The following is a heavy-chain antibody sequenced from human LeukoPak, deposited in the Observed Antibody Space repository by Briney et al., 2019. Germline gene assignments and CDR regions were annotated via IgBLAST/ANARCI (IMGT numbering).Heavy chain of an antibody. J-gene: IGHJ4*02. D-gene: IGHD3-9*01. V-gene: IGHV3-74*01. Sequence: GGSLRLSCAASGFTFSSYWMHWVRQAPGKRLVWVSRINSDGSSTSYADSVKGRFTFSRDNAKNSLYLQMNSLRAEDTAVYYCAGDGPDYDILTGYYSSFGYWGQGTLVTVSS. CDR1: GFTFSSYW. CDR3: AGDGPDYDILTGYYSSFGY. CDR2: INSDGSST.